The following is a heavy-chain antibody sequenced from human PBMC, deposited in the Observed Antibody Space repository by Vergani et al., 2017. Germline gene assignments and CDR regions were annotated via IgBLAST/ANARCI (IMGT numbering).Heavy chain of an antibody. D-gene: IGHD3-3*01. Sequence: EVQLVETGGGLIQPGGSLRLSCAASGFTVSSNYMSWVRQAPGKGLEWVSVIYSGGSTYYADSVKGRFTISRDNSKNTLYLQMNSLRAEDTAVYYCARDTSYYDFWSGYYGQSNKGFDYWGQGTLVTVSS. CDR2: IYSGGST. J-gene: IGHJ4*02. V-gene: IGHV3-53*02. CDR3: ARDTSYYDFWSGYYGQSNKGFDY. CDR1: GFTVSSNY.